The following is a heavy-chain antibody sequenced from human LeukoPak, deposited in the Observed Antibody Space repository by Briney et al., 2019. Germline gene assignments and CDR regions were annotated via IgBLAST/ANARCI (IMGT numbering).Heavy chain of an antibody. CDR2: ISYDGTNK. J-gene: IGHJ4*02. D-gene: IGHD6-13*01. V-gene: IGHV3-30*04. CDR3: ARDQHAAAGRGTLYYFDY. CDR1: GFTFTSYA. Sequence: GGSLRLSCVATGFTFTSYAIHWVRQAPGKGLEWVAVISYDGTNKYYGDPVKGRFTISRDNSKNTLYLQMNSLRAEDTAVYYCARDQHAAAGRGTLYYFDYWGQGTLVTVSS.